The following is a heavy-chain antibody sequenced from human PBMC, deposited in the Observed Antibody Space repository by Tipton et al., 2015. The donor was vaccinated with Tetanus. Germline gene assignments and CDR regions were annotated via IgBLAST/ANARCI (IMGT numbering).Heavy chain of an antibody. V-gene: IGHV4-34*01. J-gene: IGHJ4*02. CDR3: ARALDSSGYHFPFDY. CDR2: INHSGST. Sequence: KPSETLSLTCAVYGGSFSGYYWSWIRQPPGKGLEWIGEINHSGSTNYNPSLKSRVTISVDTSKNQFSLKLSSVTAADTAVYYCARALDSSGYHFPFDYWGQGTLVTVSS. CDR1: GGSFSGYY. D-gene: IGHD3-22*01.